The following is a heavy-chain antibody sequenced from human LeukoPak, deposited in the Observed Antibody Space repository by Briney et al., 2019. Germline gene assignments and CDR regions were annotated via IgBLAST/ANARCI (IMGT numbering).Heavy chain of an antibody. CDR3: TRDLAAVPGPRMDV. D-gene: IGHD6-19*01. V-gene: IGHV3-7*03. J-gene: IGHJ6*02. CDR1: GFSFSSYY. Sequence: GGSLRLSCAASGFSFSSYYMSWVRQAPGKGLEWVALINPDGSERYYVDSVKGRFTISRDNTKNSLYLQMDSLRDDDTAMYFCTRDLAAVPGPRMDVWGQGTTVTVSS. CDR2: INPDGSER.